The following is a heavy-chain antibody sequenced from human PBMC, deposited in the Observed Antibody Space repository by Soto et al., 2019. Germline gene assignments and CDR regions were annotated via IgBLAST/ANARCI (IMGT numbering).Heavy chain of an antibody. CDR2: INDDGSST. Sequence: PGGSQRLSCAASGFTFSMYWMHWVRQVPGKGPEWASRINDDGSSTNYADSVKGRFTISRDNAKNTLYLQMNDLRAEDTAVYYCTRGPRSTSTGTGAFWGQGTLVTVSS. D-gene: IGHD1-1*01. V-gene: IGHV3-74*01. CDR3: TRGPRSTSTGTGAF. J-gene: IGHJ4*02. CDR1: GFTFSMYW.